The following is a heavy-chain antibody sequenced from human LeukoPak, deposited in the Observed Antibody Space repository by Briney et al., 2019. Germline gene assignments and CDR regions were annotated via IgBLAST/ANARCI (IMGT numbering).Heavy chain of an antibody. CDR1: GYTFTGYY. CDR2: INPNSGGT. J-gene: IGHJ4*02. D-gene: IGHD3-22*01. Sequence: GASVKVSCKASGYTFTGYYMHWVRQAPGQGLEWMGWINPNSGGTNYAQKFQGRVTMTRDTSISTAYMELSRLRSDDTAVYYCASRPLYYYDSSGYSPFDYWGQGTLVTVSS. CDR3: ASRPLYYYDSSGYSPFDY. V-gene: IGHV1-2*02.